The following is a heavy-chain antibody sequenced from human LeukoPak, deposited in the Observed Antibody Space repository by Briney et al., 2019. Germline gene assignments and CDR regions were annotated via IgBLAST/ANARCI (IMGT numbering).Heavy chain of an antibody. CDR1: GFTFSNYA. D-gene: IGHD4-17*01. J-gene: IGHJ3*02. V-gene: IGHV3-30*14. CDR3: ARHTVTNDAFDI. Sequence: PGGSLRLSCVASGFTFSNYAMSWVRQAPGKGLEWVAVISYDGSNKYYADSVKGRFTISRDNSKNTLYLQMNSLRAEDTAVYYCARHTVTNDAFDIWGQGTMVTVSS. CDR2: ISYDGSNK.